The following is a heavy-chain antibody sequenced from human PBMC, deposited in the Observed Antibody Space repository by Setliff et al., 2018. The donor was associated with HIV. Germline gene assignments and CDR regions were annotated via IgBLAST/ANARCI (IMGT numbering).Heavy chain of an antibody. V-gene: IGHV4-59*08. Sequence: SETLSLTCSVSSGSVSGYYWGWIRQPPGKKLEWIGYIHSSGSTIYSASLKSRVSISVDTSKNQVSLRLSSVTAADTAVYHCLGGSYYMDVWGKGTTVTVSS. CDR1: SGSVSGYY. J-gene: IGHJ6*03. D-gene: IGHD1-26*01. CDR3: LGGSYYMDV. CDR2: IHSSGST.